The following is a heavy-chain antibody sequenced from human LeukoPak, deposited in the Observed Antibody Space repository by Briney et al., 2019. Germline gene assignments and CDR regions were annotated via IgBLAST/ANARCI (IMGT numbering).Heavy chain of an antibody. J-gene: IGHJ4*02. CDR2: IIPIFGIA. V-gene: IGHV1-69*04. D-gene: IGHD2-21*02. CDR1: GGTFSSYA. Sequence: SVKVSCKASGGTFSSYAISWVRQAPGQGLEWMGRIIPIFGIANYAQKFQGRVTITADKSTSTAYMELSSLRSEDTAVYYCAKTASEYYFDYWGQGTLVTVS. CDR3: AKTASEYYFDY.